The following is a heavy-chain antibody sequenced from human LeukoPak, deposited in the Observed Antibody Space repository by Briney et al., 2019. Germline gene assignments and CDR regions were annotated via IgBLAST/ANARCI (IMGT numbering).Heavy chain of an antibody. Sequence: SETLSLTCTVSGGSINSYYWSWIRQPPGKGLEWIGYIHYSGSTNYNPSLKSRVTISVDTSKNQFSLKLSSVTAADTAVYYCARNPTLWGQGTLVTVSS. CDR3: ARNPTL. V-gene: IGHV4-59*08. CDR2: IHYSGST. CDR1: GGSINSYY. J-gene: IGHJ4*02.